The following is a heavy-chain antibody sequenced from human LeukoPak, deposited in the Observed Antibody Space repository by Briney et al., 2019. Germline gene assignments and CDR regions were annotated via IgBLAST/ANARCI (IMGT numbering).Heavy chain of an antibody. V-gene: IGHV4-59*08. Sequence: KPSHTLSLTSTVSAGSISSYYWGWIRQPPVKGLDWIGSIYSSGNTNDNPSLKSRLTISVNTSKNQFSLKLTSVTAADTAMYYCARGGVVVQDAFDIWGQGTMVTVSS. CDR3: ARGGVVVQDAFDI. CDR2: IYSSGNT. CDR1: AGSISSYY. J-gene: IGHJ3*02. D-gene: IGHD2-21*01.